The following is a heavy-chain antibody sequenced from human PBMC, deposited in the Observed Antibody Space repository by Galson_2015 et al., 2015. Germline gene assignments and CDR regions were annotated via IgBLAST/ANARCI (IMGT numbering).Heavy chain of an antibody. CDR3: AKGGYNAWLDP. J-gene: IGHJ5*02. Sequence: SLRLSCAASGFTFSTFAMSWVRQAPGKGLEWVSSISAGGSGTYYADSVKGRFASSRDNSKNTLSLQMNSLRAEDTAVYYCAKGGYNAWLDPWGQGTPVTVSS. CDR1: GFTFSTFA. V-gene: IGHV3-23*01. CDR2: ISAGGSGT. D-gene: IGHD1-14*01.